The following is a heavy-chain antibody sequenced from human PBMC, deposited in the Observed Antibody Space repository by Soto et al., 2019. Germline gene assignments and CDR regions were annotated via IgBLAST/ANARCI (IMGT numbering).Heavy chain of an antibody. CDR3: AKDGYGDRYYYYYYGMDV. CDR2: ISYDGSNK. V-gene: IGHV3-30*18. CDR1: GFTFSSYG. J-gene: IGHJ6*02. Sequence: QVQLVESGGGVVQPGRSLRLSCAASGFTFSSYGMHWVRQAPGKWLEWVAVISYDGSNKYYADSVKGRFTISRDNSKNTLYLQMNSLRAEDTAVYYCAKDGYGDRYYYYYYGMDVWGQGTTVTVSS. D-gene: IGHD4-17*01.